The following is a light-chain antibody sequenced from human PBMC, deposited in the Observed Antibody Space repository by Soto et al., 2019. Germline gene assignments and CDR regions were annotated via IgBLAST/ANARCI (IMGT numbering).Light chain of an antibody. V-gene: IGKV3-11*01. Sequence: EIVLTQSPGTLSLSPGDRATLSCWASQSVSGYLAWYQQKLGQPPRLLIYDAFNRAAGIPARFSGSGSGTDFTLTISSLEPEDFAVYYCQQYKNWPLFGQGTRLEIK. CDR2: DAF. CDR3: QQYKNWPL. J-gene: IGKJ5*01. CDR1: QSVSGY.